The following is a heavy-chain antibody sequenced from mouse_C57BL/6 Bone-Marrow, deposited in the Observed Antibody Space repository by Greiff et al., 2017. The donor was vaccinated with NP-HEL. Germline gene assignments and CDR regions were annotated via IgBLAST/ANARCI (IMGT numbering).Heavy chain of an antibody. V-gene: IGHV1-64*01. Sequence: QVQLQQPGAELVKPGASVKLSCKASGYTFTSYWMHWVKQRPGQGLEWIGMIHPNSGSTNYNEKFKSKATLTVNKSSSTAYMQLSSLTSEDSAVYYCARFLYYAMDYWGQGTSVTVSS. CDR3: ARFLYYAMDY. CDR2: IHPNSGST. J-gene: IGHJ4*01. CDR1: GYTFTSYW.